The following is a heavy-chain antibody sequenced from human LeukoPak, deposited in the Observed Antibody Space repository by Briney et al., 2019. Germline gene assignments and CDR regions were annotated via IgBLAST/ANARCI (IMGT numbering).Heavy chain of an antibody. CDR2: ISGDGGST. Sequence: PGGSLRLSCAAPGFSFDDYAIHWVRQAPGKGLEWVSLISGDGGSTFYADSVKGRFTISRDNSKNTLYLQMNSLRAEDTAVYYCARDPGEWELLKYYFDYWGQGTLVTVSS. J-gene: IGHJ4*02. CDR3: ARDPGEWELLKYYFDY. D-gene: IGHD1-26*01. CDR1: GFSFDDYA. V-gene: IGHV3-43*02.